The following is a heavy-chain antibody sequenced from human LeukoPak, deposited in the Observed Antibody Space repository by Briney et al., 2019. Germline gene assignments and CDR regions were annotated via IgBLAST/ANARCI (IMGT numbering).Heavy chain of an antibody. Sequence: ASVKVSCKASGGTFSSYAISGVRQAPGQGLEGMGGIIPIFGIADYAQKFQGRVTITTDESTSTAYMELSSLRSEHTAVYYCARGRDYDYVWGSYRYTRDWFDHWGQGTLVTVSS. V-gene: IGHV1-69*05. CDR2: IIPIFGIA. CDR3: ARGRDYDYVWGSYRYTRDWFDH. D-gene: IGHD3-16*02. J-gene: IGHJ5*02. CDR1: GGTFSSYA.